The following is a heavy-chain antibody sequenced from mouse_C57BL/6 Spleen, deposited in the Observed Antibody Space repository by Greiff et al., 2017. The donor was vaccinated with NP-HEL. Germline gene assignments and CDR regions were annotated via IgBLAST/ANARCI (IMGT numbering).Heavy chain of an antibody. CDR2: IDPENGDT. V-gene: IGHV14-4*01. CDR3: TTSTVGGAMDY. Sequence: EVQLQQSGAELVRPGASVKLSCTASGFNIKDDYMHWVKQRPEQGLEWIGWIDPENGDTEYASKFQGKATITADTSSNTAYLQLSSLTSEDTAVYYCTTSTVGGAMDYGGQGTSVTVSS. D-gene: IGHD1-1*01. CDR1: GFNIKDDY. J-gene: IGHJ4*01.